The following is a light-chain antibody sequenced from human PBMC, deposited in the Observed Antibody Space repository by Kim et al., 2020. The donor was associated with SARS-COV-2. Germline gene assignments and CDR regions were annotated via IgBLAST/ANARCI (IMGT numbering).Light chain of an antibody. CDR2: AVS. V-gene: IGKV3-11*01. J-gene: IGKJ4*01. CDR3: QHHTSWPLS. CDR1: QGVGKY. Sequence: EIVLTQSTATLSLSPGERATLSCRASQGVGKYLAWHQQKTGQAPRLLIYAVSSRATGIPARFSGSGSGTDFTLTISSLEPEDFAVYYCQHHTSWPLSFGGGTKVDIK.